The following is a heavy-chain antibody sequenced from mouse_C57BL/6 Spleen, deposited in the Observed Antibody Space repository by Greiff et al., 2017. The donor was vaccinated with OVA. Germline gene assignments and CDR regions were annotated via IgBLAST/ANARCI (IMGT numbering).Heavy chain of an antibody. CDR1: GYTFTSYW. D-gene: IGHD2-4*01. Sequence: VQLQQSGTELVKPGASVKLSCKASGYTFTSYWMHWVKQRPGQGLEWIGNINPSNGGTNYNEKFKSKATLTVDKSSSTAYMQLSSLTSEDSAVYYCAIYDYDGYYFDYWGQGTTLTVSS. V-gene: IGHV1-53*01. CDR2: INPSNGGT. CDR3: AIYDYDGYYFDY. J-gene: IGHJ2*01.